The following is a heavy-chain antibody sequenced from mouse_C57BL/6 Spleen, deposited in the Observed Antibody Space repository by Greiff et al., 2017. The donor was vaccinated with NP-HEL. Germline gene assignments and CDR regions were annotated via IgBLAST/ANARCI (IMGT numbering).Heavy chain of an antibody. D-gene: IGHD1-1*01. V-gene: IGHV1-80*01. CDR2: IYPGDGDT. J-gene: IGHJ4*01. Sequence: VQLQQSGAELVKPGASVKISCKASGYAFSSYWMNWVKQRPGKGLAWIGQIYPGDGDTNYNGKFKGKATLAADKSSSTAYMQLSSLTSEDSAVYFCARPYYYGSSSMDYWGQGTSVTVSS. CDR3: ARPYYYGSSSMDY. CDR1: GYAFSSYW.